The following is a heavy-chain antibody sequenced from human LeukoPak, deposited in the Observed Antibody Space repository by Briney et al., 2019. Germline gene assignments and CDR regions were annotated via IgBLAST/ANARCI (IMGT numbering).Heavy chain of an antibody. J-gene: IGHJ4*02. CDR1: GFTFSSYS. CDR3: ARVGGGGYSYGT. Sequence: ARGSLRLSCAASGFTFSSYSMNWVRQAPGKGLEWVSSISSSSSYIYYADSVKGRFTISRDNAKNSLYLQMNSLRAEDTAVYYCARVGGGGYSYGTWGQGTLVTVSS. D-gene: IGHD5-18*01. CDR2: ISSSSSYI. V-gene: IGHV3-21*01.